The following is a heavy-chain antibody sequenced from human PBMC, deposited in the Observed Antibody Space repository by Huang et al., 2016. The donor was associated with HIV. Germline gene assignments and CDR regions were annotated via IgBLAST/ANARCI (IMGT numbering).Heavy chain of an antibody. CDR1: GSNFDSYW. CDR3: ARQGLWLPPTDPFDY. V-gene: IGHV5-51*01. CDR2: IYPCDSDT. J-gene: IGHJ4*02. D-gene: IGHD3-10*01. Sequence: EVHLVQSGAEVKEPGESLKISCQASGSNFDSYWIGWVRQMPGKGLEWMGVIYPCDSDTRYDPSCQGQVTIAADQSINTAYRQWSSLKASDTAIYFCARQGLWLPPTDPFDYWGQGTPVTVSA.